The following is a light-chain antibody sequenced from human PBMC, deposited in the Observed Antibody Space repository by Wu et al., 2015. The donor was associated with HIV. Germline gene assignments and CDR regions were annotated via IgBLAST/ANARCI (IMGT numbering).Light chain of an antibody. CDR2: HSS. CDR1: QSVKSY. J-gene: IGKJ2*01. V-gene: IGKV3-20*01. Sequence: EIMLTQSPGTLSLSPGERATLSCRASQSVKSYLAWYQQKPGQAPRLLIYHSSNRATGIPARFSGRGSGTDFTLTISRLEPEDFAVYYCQQYGSSPPYTFGQGTKLEIK. CDR3: QQYGSSPPYT.